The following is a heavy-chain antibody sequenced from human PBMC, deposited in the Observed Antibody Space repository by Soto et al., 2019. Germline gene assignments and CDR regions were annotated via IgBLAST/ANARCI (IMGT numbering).Heavy chain of an antibody. V-gene: IGHV3-13*01. D-gene: IGHD3-3*01. CDR3: ARGGRYFWSGYTRGYYFDY. J-gene: IGHJ4*02. CDR2: IGTAGDT. CDR1: GFTFSSYD. Sequence: GGSLRLSCAASGFTFSSYDMHWVRQATGKXLEWVSAIGTAGDTYYPGSVKGRFTISRENAKNSLYLQMNSLRAGDTAVYYCARGGRYFWSGYTRGYYFDYWGQGTLVTVSS.